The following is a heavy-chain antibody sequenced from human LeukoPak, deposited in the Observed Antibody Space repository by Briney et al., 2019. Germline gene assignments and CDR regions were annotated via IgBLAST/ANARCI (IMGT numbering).Heavy chain of an antibody. V-gene: IGHV3-48*01. CDR2: ISSSSSTI. CDR1: GFTFSSYS. J-gene: IGHJ5*02. CDR3: ARVGDSSSNDWFDP. Sequence: GGSLRLSCAASGFTFSSYSMNWVRQAPGKGLEWVSYISSSSSTIYYADSVKGRFTISRDNAKNSLYLQMNSLRAEDTAVYYCARVGDSSSNDWFDPWGQGTLVTVSS. D-gene: IGHD6-6*01.